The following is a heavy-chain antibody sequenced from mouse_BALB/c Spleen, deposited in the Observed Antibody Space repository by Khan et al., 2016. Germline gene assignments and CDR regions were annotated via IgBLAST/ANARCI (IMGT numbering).Heavy chain of an antibody. J-gene: IGHJ3*01. Sequence: QVQLQQPGAELAKPGASVKMSCKASGYTFTSYWMHWVKQRPGQGLEWIGYINPSTGYTEYNQTFKDKATLTADKSSSTAYMQLSSLTAEDSAVYYCARYEGGFAYWGQGTLVTVSA. CDR1: GYTFTSYW. CDR3: ARYEGGFAY. CDR2: INPSTGYT. D-gene: IGHD2-3*01. V-gene: IGHV1-7*01.